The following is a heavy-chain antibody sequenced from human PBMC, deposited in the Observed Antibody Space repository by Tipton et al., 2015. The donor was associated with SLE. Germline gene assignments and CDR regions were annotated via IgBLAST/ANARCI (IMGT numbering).Heavy chain of an antibody. CDR3: ARERGGRDAFDI. V-gene: IGHV4-59*11. CDR2: IYYSGST. CDR1: GGSISSHY. D-gene: IGHD4-23*01. Sequence: TLSLTCTVSGGSISSHYWSWIRQPPGKGLEWIGYIYYSGSTNYNPSLKSRVTISVDTSKNQFSLKLSSVTAADTAVYYCARERGGRDAFDIWGQGTMVTVSS. J-gene: IGHJ3*02.